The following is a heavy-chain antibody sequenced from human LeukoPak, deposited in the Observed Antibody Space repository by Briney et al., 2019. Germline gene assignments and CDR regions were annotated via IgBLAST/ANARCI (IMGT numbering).Heavy chain of an antibody. J-gene: IGHJ3*01. CDR2: IYPDDSDT. CDR1: GYSFTSYW. Sequence: GESLKISCKGSGYSFTSYWITWVRQMPGKGLEWMGIIYPDDSDTRYSPSFQGQVTISADKSVRTAYLQWSSLKASDTAMYYCARPNITSYYDSRGYDAFDVWGQGTMVTVSS. V-gene: IGHV5-51*01. D-gene: IGHD3-22*01. CDR3: ARPNITSYYDSRGYDAFDV.